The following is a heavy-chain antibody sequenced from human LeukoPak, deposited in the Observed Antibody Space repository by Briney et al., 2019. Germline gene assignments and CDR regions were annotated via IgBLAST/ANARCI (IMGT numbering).Heavy chain of an antibody. J-gene: IGHJ6*02. Sequence: SETLSLTCTVSGDSISSYYWSWIRQPPGKGLEWIGFLYYSGSTNYNPSLKSRVTISLDTSENQFSLKLSSVTAADTAVYYCARALRGYSSGNYYYYYGLDVWGQGTTVTVSS. CDR3: ARALRGYSSGNYYYYYGLDV. D-gene: IGHD5-18*01. V-gene: IGHV4-59*01. CDR2: LYYSGST. CDR1: GDSISSYY.